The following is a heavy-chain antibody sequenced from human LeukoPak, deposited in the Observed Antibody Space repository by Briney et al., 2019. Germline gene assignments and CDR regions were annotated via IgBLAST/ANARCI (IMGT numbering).Heavy chain of an antibody. CDR1: GGSISSYS. V-gene: IGHV4-30-2*01. CDR2: IYHSGST. D-gene: IGHD3-22*01. Sequence: SETLSLTCTVSGGSISSYSWSWIRQPPGKGLEWIGYIYHSGSTYYNPSLKSRVTISVDRSKNQFSLNLSSVTAADTAVYYCARAMYYHDSSGYFDYWGQGTLVTVSS. J-gene: IGHJ4*02. CDR3: ARAMYYHDSSGYFDY.